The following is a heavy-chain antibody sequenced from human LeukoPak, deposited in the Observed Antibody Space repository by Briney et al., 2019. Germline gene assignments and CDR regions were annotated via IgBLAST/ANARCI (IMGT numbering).Heavy chain of an antibody. CDR2: IIPIFGTA. D-gene: IGHD6-19*01. Sequence: ASAKVSCKASGGTFSSYAISWVRQAPGQGLEWMGGIIPIFGTANYAQKFQGRVTITADESTSTAYMELSSLRSEDTAVYYCARGYSSGWYYYFDYWGQGTLVTVSS. V-gene: IGHV1-69*13. CDR3: ARGYSSGWYYYFDY. J-gene: IGHJ4*02. CDR1: GGTFSSYA.